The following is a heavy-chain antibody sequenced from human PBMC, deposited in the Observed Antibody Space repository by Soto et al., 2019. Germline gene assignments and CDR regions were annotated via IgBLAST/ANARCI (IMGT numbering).Heavy chain of an antibody. Sequence: GGSLRLSCAASGFTFSSYWMSWVRQAQGKGLEWVANIKQDGSEKYYVDSVKGRFTISRDNAKNSLYLQMNSLRAEDTAVYYCARETAMFYYGMDVWGQGTTVTVSS. J-gene: IGHJ6*02. CDR3: ARETAMFYYGMDV. V-gene: IGHV3-7*03. CDR2: IKQDGSEK. D-gene: IGHD5-18*01. CDR1: GFTFSSYW.